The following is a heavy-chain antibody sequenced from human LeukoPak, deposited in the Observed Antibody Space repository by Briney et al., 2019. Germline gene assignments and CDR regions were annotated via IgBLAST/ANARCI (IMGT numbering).Heavy chain of an antibody. V-gene: IGHV4-39*01. Sequence: SETLSLTCTVSGGSISSSSYYWGWIRQPPGKGLEWIGSIYYSGSTYYNPSLKSRVTISVDTSKNQFSLKLSSVTAADTVVYYCARLYYDFWSGSPSPDAFDIWGQGTMVTVSS. CDR1: GGSISSSSYY. CDR2: IYYSGST. D-gene: IGHD3-3*01. CDR3: ARLYYDFWSGSPSPDAFDI. J-gene: IGHJ3*02.